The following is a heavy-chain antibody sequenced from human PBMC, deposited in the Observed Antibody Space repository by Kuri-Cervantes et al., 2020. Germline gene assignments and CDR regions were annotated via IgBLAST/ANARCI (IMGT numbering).Heavy chain of an antibody. V-gene: IGHV1-69*05. J-gene: IGHJ4*02. CDR1: GGTFSSYA. Sequence: SVKVSCKASGGTFSSYAISWVRQAPGQGLEWMGGIIPIFGTANYAQKFQGRVTMTRDTSMNTVYMEMSRLTSDDTAMYYCVRAPALKIDFDYWGQGTLVTVSS. CDR3: VRAPALKIDFDY. D-gene: IGHD3-3*02. CDR2: IIPIFGTA.